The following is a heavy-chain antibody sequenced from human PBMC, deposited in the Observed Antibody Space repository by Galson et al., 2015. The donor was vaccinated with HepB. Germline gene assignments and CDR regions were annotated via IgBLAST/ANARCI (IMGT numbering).Heavy chain of an antibody. J-gene: IGHJ6*02. CDR1: GYSFTSYW. CDR3: ARRRYYDSSGYYSHYYYYGMDV. D-gene: IGHD3-22*01. CDR2: IYPGDSDT. V-gene: IGHV5-51*01. Sequence: QSGAEVKQPGESLKISCKGSGYSFTSYWIGWVRQMPGKGLEGMGIIYPGDSDTRYSPSFQGQVTISADKSISTAYLQWSSLKASDTAMYYCARRRYYDSSGYYSHYYYYGMDVWGQGTTVTVSS.